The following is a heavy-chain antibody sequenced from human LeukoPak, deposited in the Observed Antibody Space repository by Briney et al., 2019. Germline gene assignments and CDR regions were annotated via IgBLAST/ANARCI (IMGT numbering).Heavy chain of an antibody. CDR3: AKTPKIRGVSNFDY. Sequence: GGSLRLSCAASGFAFSSYAMSWVRQAPGKGLEWVSGISGSGGSTYYADSVKGRFTISRDNSKNTVYLQMNSLRTEDTAVYYCAKTPKIRGVSNFDYWGQGTLVTVSS. CDR1: GFAFSSYA. J-gene: IGHJ4*02. V-gene: IGHV3-23*01. CDR2: ISGSGGST. D-gene: IGHD3-10*01.